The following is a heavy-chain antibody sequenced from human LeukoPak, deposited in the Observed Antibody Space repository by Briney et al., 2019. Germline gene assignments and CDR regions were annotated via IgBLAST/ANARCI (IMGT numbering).Heavy chain of an antibody. CDR2: ISYDGSNT. V-gene: IGHV3-30*18. D-gene: IGHD6-19*01. J-gene: IGHJ4*02. CDR1: GFTFSSYG. Sequence: PRGSLRLSCAASGFTFSSYGMQWVRQAPGKGLEWVAVISYDGSNTYYADSVKGRFTISRDNSKNTLYLQMNSLRVEDTAVYHCAKDLEPCTSGWYGDYWGPGTLVTVSS. CDR3: AKDLEPCTSGWYGDY.